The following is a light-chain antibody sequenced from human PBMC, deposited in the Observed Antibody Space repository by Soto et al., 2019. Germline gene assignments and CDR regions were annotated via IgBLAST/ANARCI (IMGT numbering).Light chain of an antibody. V-gene: IGKV1-17*02. CDR3: LQHDSYPLT. Sequence: DIQMTQSTSSLSASVGDRVTITCRASEGIRNDLQWYQQKPGKAPKRLIYAASSLQSGVPSRFSGSGSGTEFTLTISNLQPEDCATYYCLQHDSYPLTFGGGTTVESK. CDR2: AAS. CDR1: EGIRND. J-gene: IGKJ4*01.